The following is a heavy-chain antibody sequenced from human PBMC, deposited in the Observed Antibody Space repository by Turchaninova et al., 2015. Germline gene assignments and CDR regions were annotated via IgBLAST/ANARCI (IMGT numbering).Heavy chain of an antibody. CDR1: GGTFSSYA. V-gene: IGHV1-69*01. CDR2: IIPIFGTA. J-gene: IGHJ5*02. D-gene: IGHD6-13*01. CDR3: ARNLAAAGTA. Sequence: QVQLVQSGAEVKKPGSSVKVSCKASGGTFSSYAISWVRQAPGQGLGWMGGIIPIFGTANYAQRFQGRDTSTADESTSTAYMELSSLRSEDTAVYYCARNLAAAGTAWGQGTLVTVSS.